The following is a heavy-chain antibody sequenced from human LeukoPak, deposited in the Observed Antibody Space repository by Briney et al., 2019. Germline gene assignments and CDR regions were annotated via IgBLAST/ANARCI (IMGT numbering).Heavy chain of an antibody. V-gene: IGHV3-74*01. CDR3: ARDGARLDY. Sequence: GGSLRLSCAPSGFTFSNYLMHWVREVPGKGLVWVSRIGNDGSSTTYADSVKGRFTISRDNAKSTLYLQMNSLRAEDTAVYYCARDGARLDYWGQGTLVTVSS. J-gene: IGHJ4*02. CDR2: IGNDGSST. CDR1: GFTFSNYL. D-gene: IGHD1-26*01.